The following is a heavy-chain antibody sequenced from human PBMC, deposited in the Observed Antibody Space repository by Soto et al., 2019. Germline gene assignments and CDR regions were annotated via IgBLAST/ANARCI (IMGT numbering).Heavy chain of an antibody. CDR3: ASYGMDSSGYYYFDY. D-gene: IGHD3-22*01. V-gene: IGHV3-7*01. J-gene: IGHJ4*01. Sequence: EVQLVESGGGLVQPGGSLRLSCAASGFTFSGSWMSWVRQAPGKGLEWVANIKQDGTETYYVDSVRGRFTISRNNAKNSLSLQMISLRAEDTAVYYCASYGMDSSGYYYFDYWGQGTLVTVSS. CDR2: IKQDGTET. CDR1: GFTFSGSW.